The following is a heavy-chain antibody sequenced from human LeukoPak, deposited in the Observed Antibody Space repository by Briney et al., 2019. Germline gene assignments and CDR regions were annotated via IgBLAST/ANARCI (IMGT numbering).Heavy chain of an antibody. J-gene: IGHJ6*02. D-gene: IGHD4-23*01. CDR3: ARQSEGNSYYYYGMDV. Sequence: GESLKISCKGSGYSFTSYWIGWVRQMPGKGLEWVGIIYPGDSDTRYSPSFQGQVTISADKSISTAYLQWSSLKASNTAMYYCARQSEGNSYYYYGMDVWGQGTTVTVSS. CDR1: GYSFTSYW. V-gene: IGHV5-51*01. CDR2: IYPGDSDT.